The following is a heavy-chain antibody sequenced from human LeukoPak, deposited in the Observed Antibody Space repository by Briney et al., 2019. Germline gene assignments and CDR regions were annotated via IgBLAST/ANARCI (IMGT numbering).Heavy chain of an antibody. CDR2: INPSGGST. CDR1: GYTFTGYY. D-gene: IGHD3-22*01. Sequence: ASVKVSCKASGYTFTGYYMHWVRQAPGQGLEWMGIINPSGGSTSYAQKFQGRVTMTRDTSTSTVYMELSSLRSEDTAVYYCARYYDSSGYYWDYFDYWGQGTLVTVSS. CDR3: ARYYDSSGYYWDYFDY. J-gene: IGHJ4*02. V-gene: IGHV1-46*01.